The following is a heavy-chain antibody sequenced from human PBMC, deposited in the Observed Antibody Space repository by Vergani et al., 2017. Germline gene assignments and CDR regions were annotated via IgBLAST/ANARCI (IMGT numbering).Heavy chain of an antibody. V-gene: IGHV4-59*11. J-gene: IGHJ5*02. CDR1: FDSIRNLY. D-gene: IGHD6-19*01. CDR2: IHYSENT. CDR3: ASDTHSGQRADR. Sequence: QVQLQESGPGLVKSSETLSLTCSVSFDSIRNLYCNWIRQPPGKGLEWIGSIHYSENTNYNPSLKTRVTISVETSKNQFSLTLTFVTAADTAVYYCASDTHSGQRADRWGQGILVTVTS.